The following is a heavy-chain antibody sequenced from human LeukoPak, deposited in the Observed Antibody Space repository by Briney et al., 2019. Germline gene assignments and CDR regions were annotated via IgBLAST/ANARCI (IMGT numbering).Heavy chain of an antibody. V-gene: IGHV3-7*01. CDR2: IKEDGGEK. CDR3: ARDHHYYDSTGTDDAFDI. D-gene: IGHD3-22*01. J-gene: IGHJ3*02. CDR1: GFTIRNHW. Sequence: GGSLRLSCEVSGFTIRNHWMSWVRQAPGKGLEWVANIKEDGGEKYYVDSVKGRFTISRDNAKNSLYLQMNSLRAEDTAVYYCARDHHYYDSTGTDDAFDIWGQGTMVTVSS.